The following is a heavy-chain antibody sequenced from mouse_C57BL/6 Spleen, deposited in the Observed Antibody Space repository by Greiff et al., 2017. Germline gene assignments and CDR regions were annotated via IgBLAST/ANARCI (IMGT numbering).Heavy chain of an antibody. D-gene: IGHD1-1*01. V-gene: IGHV5-12*01. CDR1: GFTFSDYY. CDR2: ISNGGGST. J-gene: IGHJ4*01. Sequence: EVQLVESGGGLVQPGGSLKLSCAASGFTFSDYYMYWVRQTPEKRLEWVAYISNGGGSTYYPDTVKGRFTISRDNAKNTLYLQMSRLKSEDTAMYYCARGDYGSSYAMDYWGQGTSVTVSS. CDR3: ARGDYGSSYAMDY.